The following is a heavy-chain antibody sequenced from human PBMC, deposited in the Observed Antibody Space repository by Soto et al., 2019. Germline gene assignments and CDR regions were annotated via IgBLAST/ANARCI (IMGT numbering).Heavy chain of an antibody. J-gene: IGHJ4*02. Sequence: GGSLRLSCAASGFTFSSYAMSWVRQAPGKGLEWVSAISGSGGSTYYADSVKGRFNISRDNSKNTLYLEMDSLRAEDTAVYYCAKDLDDYSSAIDFWGQGTMVTVSS. D-gene: IGHD4-4*01. CDR2: ISGSGGST. V-gene: IGHV3-23*01. CDR3: AKDLDDYSSAIDF. CDR1: GFTFSSYA.